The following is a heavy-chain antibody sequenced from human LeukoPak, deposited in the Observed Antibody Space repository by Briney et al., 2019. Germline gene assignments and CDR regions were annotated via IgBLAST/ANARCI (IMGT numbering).Heavy chain of an antibody. Sequence: PGGSLRLSCAASGFTFSRVGMRWVRQAPGKGLEWVSSISGSGGTTDYADSVKGRFTISRDNSKNTLYLQMNSLRAEDTAVYYCAKVMDTGYPLYFYMDVWGKGTTVTVSS. CDR3: AKVMDTGYPLYFYMDV. D-gene: IGHD5-18*01. V-gene: IGHV3-23*01. J-gene: IGHJ6*03. CDR2: ISGSGGTT. CDR1: GFTFSRVG.